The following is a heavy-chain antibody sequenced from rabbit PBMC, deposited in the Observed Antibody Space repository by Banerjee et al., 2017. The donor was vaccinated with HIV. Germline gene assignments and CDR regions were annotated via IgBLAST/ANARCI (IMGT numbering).Heavy chain of an antibody. Sequence: QQQLEESGGGLVKPGGTLTLTCKASGIDFSSSYYMCWVRQAPGKGLEWIGCIYTSSGSTYYASWANGRFTISRSTSLNTVDLKMTSLTAADTATYFCARDRGYPDYGFDLWGPGTLVTVS. V-gene: IGHV1S43*01. D-gene: IGHD7-1*01. CDR1: GIDFSSSYY. CDR3: ARDRGYPDYGFDL. J-gene: IGHJ4*01. CDR2: IYTSSGST.